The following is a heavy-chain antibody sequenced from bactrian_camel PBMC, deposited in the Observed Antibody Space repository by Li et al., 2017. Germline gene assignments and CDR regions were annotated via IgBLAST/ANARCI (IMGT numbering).Heavy chain of an antibody. V-gene: IGHV3S40*01. D-gene: IGHD6*01. J-gene: IGHJ4*01. CDR2: FTHSGAT. CDR1: GFTFSSYD. CDR3: ATKSWYRGSWYGAPPT. Sequence: DVQLVESGGGLAQPGDSLRLSCAASGFTFSSYDMTWVRQAPGKGLEWVSTFTHSGATYYVDSVKGRFTISRDDEKNTVSLQMNSVKPEDTALYYCATKSWYRGSWYGAPPTGARGPRSPSP.